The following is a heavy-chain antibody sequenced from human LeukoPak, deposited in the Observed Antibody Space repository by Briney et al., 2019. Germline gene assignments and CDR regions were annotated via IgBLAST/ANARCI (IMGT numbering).Heavy chain of an antibody. CDR2: IKSKTDDGTT. CDR3: VSYGGYYFES. CDR1: GFTFTNAW. D-gene: IGHD4-23*01. V-gene: IGHV3-15*05. Sequence: GGSLRLSCAASGFTFTNAWMSWVRQAPGKGLEWVGRIKSKTDDGTTDYAAPVKGRFTISRDDSKNTLNLQMDSLKTEDTAVYYCVSYGGYYFESWGQGTLVTVSA. J-gene: IGHJ4*02.